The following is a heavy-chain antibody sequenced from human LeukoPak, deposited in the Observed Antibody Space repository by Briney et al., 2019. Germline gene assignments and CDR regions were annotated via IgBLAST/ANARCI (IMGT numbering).Heavy chain of an antibody. J-gene: IGHJ4*02. CDR1: GFTFSSYA. CDR2: ISYDGSNK. Sequence: PGGSLRLSCAASGFTFSSYAMHWVRQAPGKGLEWVAVISYDGSNKYYADSVKGRFTISRDNSKNTLYLQMNSLRAEDTAVYYCAKDSDPISSSFDYWGQGTLVTVSS. V-gene: IGHV3-30*04. D-gene: IGHD6-6*01. CDR3: AKDSDPISSSFDY.